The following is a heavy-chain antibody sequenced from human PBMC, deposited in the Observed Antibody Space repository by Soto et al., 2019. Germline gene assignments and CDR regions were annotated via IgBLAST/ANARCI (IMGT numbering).Heavy chain of an antibody. J-gene: IGHJ5*02. V-gene: IGHV4-31*03. CDR2: IYNSGTT. Sequence: QVQLQESGPGLVTPSETLSLTCTVSGGSITRGGYYWSWIRQHPGKGLEWIGYIYNSGTTYYNPSFKSRVTISVDTSKNQFSLKLTSVTAADTAVYYCARDPAPWGQGTLVTVSS. CDR3: ARDPAP. CDR1: GGSITRGGYY.